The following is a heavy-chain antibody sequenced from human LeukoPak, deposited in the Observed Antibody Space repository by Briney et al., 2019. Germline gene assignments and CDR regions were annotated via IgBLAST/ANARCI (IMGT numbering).Heavy chain of an antibody. Sequence: PSETLSLTCTVSGGSISGYYWSWMRQPPGQGLEWIGYIYNSRSTNYNPSLKSRVTMSVDTSKNQFSLKLSSVTAADTAIYNCARGVYCSGGSCYFDDGGQGTL. CDR2: IYNSRST. V-gene: IGHV4-59*01. CDR1: GGSISGYY. J-gene: IGHJ4*02. CDR3: ARGVYCSGGSCYFDD. D-gene: IGHD2-15*01.